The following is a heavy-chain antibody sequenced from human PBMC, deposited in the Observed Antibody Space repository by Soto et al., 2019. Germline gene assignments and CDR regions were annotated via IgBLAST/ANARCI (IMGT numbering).Heavy chain of an antibody. CDR3: ARSAARTITFDY. CDR1: GFTFSNAW. V-gene: IGHV3-15*01. Sequence: PGGSLRLSCAASGFTFSNAWMSWVRQAPGKGLEWVGRIKSKTGGGTTDYAAPVKGRFTISRDDSKNTLYLQMNSLKTEDTAVYYCARSAARTITFDYWGQGILVTVSS. J-gene: IGHJ4*02. CDR2: IKSKTGGGTT. D-gene: IGHD6-13*01.